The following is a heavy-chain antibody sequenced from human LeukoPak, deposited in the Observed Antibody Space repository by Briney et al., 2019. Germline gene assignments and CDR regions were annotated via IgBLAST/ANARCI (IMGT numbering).Heavy chain of an antibody. Sequence: GGSLRLSCVASGFSFSSYWMRWDRQAPGKGLEWVDNIKKDGRDKYYVDSVKGRFTISRDNAKNSLYLQMNSLRAEDTAVYYCARAWNAGTVDHWGQGTLVTVSS. J-gene: IGHJ4*02. CDR3: ARAWNAGTVDH. V-gene: IGHV3-7*01. CDR2: IKKDGRDK. D-gene: IGHD1-1*01. CDR1: GFSFSSYW.